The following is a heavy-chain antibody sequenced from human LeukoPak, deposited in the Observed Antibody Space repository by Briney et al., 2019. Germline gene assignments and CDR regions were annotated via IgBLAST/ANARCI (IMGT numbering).Heavy chain of an antibody. D-gene: IGHD6-6*01. Sequence: SETLSLTCAVYGGSFSGYYWSWIRQPPGKGLEWIGEINHSGSTNYNPSLKSRVTISVDTSKNQFSLKLSSVTAADTAVYYCARGIAARRDWYYYYGMDVWGQGTTVTVSS. CDR2: INHSGST. CDR3: ARGIAARRDWYYYYGMDV. J-gene: IGHJ6*02. V-gene: IGHV4-34*01. CDR1: GGSFSGYY.